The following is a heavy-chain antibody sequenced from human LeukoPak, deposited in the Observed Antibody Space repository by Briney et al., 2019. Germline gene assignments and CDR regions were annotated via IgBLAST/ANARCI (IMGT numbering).Heavy chain of an antibody. D-gene: IGHD6-6*01. J-gene: IGHJ4*02. Sequence: PGGSLRLSCSASGFTFSSYGMSWVRQAPGKGLEWVSAISGSGGSTYYADSVKGRFTISRDNSKNTLYLQMNSLRAEDTAVYYCAKEPFDPRSIAARQYYFDYWGQGTLVTVSS. CDR2: ISGSGGST. CDR3: AKEPFDPRSIAARQYYFDY. V-gene: IGHV3-23*01. CDR1: GFTFSSYG.